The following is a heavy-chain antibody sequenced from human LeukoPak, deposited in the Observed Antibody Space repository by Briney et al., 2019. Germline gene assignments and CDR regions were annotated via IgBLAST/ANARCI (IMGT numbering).Heavy chain of an antibody. D-gene: IGHD6-19*01. CDR1: GFTFDDHA. Sequence: GGSLRLSCAASGFTFDDHAMHWVRQAPGKGLEWVSGISWNSGSIGYADSVKGRFTISRDNAKNSLYLQMNSLRAEDTALYYCAKDASYSSGWGPYYFDYWGQGTLVTVSS. V-gene: IGHV3-9*01. CDR3: AKDASYSSGWGPYYFDY. J-gene: IGHJ4*02. CDR2: ISWNSGSI.